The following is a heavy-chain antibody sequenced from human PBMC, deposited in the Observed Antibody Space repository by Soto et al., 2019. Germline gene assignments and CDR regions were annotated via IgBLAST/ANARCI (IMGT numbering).Heavy chain of an antibody. Sequence: GGSLRLSCAVSGFTVSDKYLTWVRQAPGKGLEWVSVIYADGTTEYAESVKGRFTISRDKANNTVYLQMNSLRAEDTAVYYCARDMGSTGARGCFDPWGKGALVTVSS. CDR1: GFTVSDKY. J-gene: IGHJ5*02. CDR3: ARDMGSTGARGCFDP. D-gene: IGHD1-26*01. CDR2: IYADGTT. V-gene: IGHV3-66*01.